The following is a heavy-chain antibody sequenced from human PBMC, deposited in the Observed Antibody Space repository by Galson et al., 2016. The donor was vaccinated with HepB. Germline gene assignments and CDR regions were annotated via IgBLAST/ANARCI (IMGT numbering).Heavy chain of an antibody. Sequence: QSGAEVTKPGESLQISCKGSGYSFTSYWIGWVRQMPGKGLEWMGIIYPGDSDTRYSPSFQGQVTISADKSISTAYLQWSSLKASDTAMYYCAIPSEPYYYGMDVWGQGTTVTVSS. CDR3: AIPSEPYYYGMDV. CDR2: IYPGDSDT. CDR1: GYSFTSYW. V-gene: IGHV5-51*03. J-gene: IGHJ6*02.